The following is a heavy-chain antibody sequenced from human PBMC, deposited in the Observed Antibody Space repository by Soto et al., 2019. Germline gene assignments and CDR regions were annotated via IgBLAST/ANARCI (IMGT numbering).Heavy chain of an antibody. V-gene: IGHV1-69*02. CDR1: GGTFSSYT. CDR3: ARSQQQLASYYFDY. D-gene: IGHD6-13*01. Sequence: QVQLVHSGAEVKKPGSSVKVSCKASGGTFSSYTISWVRQAPGQGLEWMGRIIPILGIANYAQKFQGRVTITADKSTSTAYMELCSLRSEDTAVYYCARSQQQLASYYFDYGGKGTLVTVSS. CDR2: IIPILGIA. J-gene: IGHJ4*02.